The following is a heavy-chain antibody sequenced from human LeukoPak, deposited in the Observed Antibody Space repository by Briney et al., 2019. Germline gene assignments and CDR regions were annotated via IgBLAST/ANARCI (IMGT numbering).Heavy chain of an antibody. CDR3: ARDHYTSGWNQGPDY. CDR2: ISYDGSNK. V-gene: IGHV3-30*19. J-gene: IGHJ4*02. D-gene: IGHD6-19*01. Sequence: PGRSLRLSCAASGFTFSSYGMHWVRQAPGKGLEGVAVISYDGSNKNYADSVKGRFTISRDSSKDTLYLEMNSLRPGDTAVYYCARDHYTSGWNQGPDYWGQGALVTVSS. CDR1: GFTFSSYG.